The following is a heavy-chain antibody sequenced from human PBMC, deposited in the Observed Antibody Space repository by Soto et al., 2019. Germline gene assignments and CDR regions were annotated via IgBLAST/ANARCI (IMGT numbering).Heavy chain of an antibody. CDR2: IYPSDSDT. J-gene: IGHJ4*02. CDR1: GYNFAGYW. Sequence: PGESLKISCKGSGYNFAGYWIAWVRQMPGKGLELMGIIYPSDSDTRYRPSFQGQVTISADKSISSAYLQWSSLRASDTAMYYRATGGASTRNFDYWGQGTPVTVSS. V-gene: IGHV5-51*01. CDR3: ATGGASTRNFDY. D-gene: IGHD1-1*01.